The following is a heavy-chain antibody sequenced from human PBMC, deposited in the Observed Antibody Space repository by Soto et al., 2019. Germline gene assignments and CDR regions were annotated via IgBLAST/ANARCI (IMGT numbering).Heavy chain of an antibody. CDR2: ISGSGGST. V-gene: IGHV3-23*01. D-gene: IGHD6-6*01. J-gene: IGHJ4*02. CDR1: GFTFSSYA. CDR3: AKSEIGPLPDSGSSGALLDY. Sequence: EVQLLESGGGLVQPGGSLRLSCAASGFTFSSYAMSWVRQAPGKGLEWVSAISGSGGSTYYADSVKGRFTISRDNSKNTLYLQMNSLRAEDTAVYYCAKSEIGPLPDSGSSGALLDYWGQGTLVTVSS.